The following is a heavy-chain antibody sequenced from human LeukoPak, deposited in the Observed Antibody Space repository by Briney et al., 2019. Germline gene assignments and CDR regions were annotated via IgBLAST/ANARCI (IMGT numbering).Heavy chain of an antibody. CDR3: AKGNWVITMVRGVIGY. D-gene: IGHD3-10*01. CDR1: GFTFSSYA. Sequence: GGSLRLSCAASGFTFSSYAMSWVRQAPGKGLEWVSVISGSDGGTYYADSVKGRFTISRDNSKNTLYLQMNSLRAEDTAVYYCAKGNWVITMVRGVIGYWGQGTLVTVSS. J-gene: IGHJ4*02. CDR2: ISGSDGGT. V-gene: IGHV3-23*01.